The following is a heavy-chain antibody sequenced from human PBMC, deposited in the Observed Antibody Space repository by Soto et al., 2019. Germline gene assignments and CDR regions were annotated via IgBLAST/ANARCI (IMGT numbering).Heavy chain of an antibody. CDR3: ATSQKGYNSNYFDH. D-gene: IGHD1-20*01. CDR1: GASISGGYYY. Sequence: SETLSLTCAVSGASISGGYYYWAWLRQSPGKGPEWIGSVFYTGFTSYNPSLESRVSVSVDTSKSQFSLKLSAVTAADTAVYYCATSQKGYNSNYFDHWGPGALVTVSS. J-gene: IGHJ4*02. V-gene: IGHV4-39*01. CDR2: VFYTGFT.